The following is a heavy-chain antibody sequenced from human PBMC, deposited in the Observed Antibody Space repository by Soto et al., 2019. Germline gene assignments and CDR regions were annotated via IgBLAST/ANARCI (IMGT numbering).Heavy chain of an antibody. CDR2: IWYDGSKK. J-gene: IGHJ6*02. CDR3: AREGYSGYDWSYFYGMDV. V-gene: IGHV3-33*01. Sequence: GGSLSLSCVASGFNFSPYGMHWVRQAPGKGLEWVAVIWYDGSKKYYADSVKGRFTISRDKSKNKLYLQMHSLRAEDTAVYYCAREGYSGYDWSYFYGMDVWGQGTTVTVSS. CDR1: GFNFSPYG. D-gene: IGHD5-12*01.